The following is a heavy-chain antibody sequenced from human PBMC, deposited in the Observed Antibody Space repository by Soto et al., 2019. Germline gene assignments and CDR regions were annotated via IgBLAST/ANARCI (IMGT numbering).Heavy chain of an antibody. Sequence: EVRRVESGGALVQRGGSLTLSCAASGFRFSIYSMNWVRQAPGKGLEWSAYITSDTKTIKYAESVKGRFTISRDNAKNSVYLQMNNLSDEDTAAYYCARSVEGHFDYWGQGSVVAVSS. CDR2: ITSDTKTI. J-gene: IGHJ4*02. V-gene: IGHV3-48*02. CDR1: GFRFSIYS. D-gene: IGHD6-19*01. CDR3: ARSVEGHFDY.